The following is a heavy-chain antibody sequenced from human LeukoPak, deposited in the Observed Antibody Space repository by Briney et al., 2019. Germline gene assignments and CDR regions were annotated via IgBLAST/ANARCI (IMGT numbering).Heavy chain of an antibody. J-gene: IGHJ6*03. Sequence: PGGSLRLSCAASGFTVSDNYMSWVRQAPGKGLEWVSVIYSDGSTYYADSVKGRFTISRDNSKNTVYLQMNSLRAEDTAVYYCASLYNSGWYWDFGAAAADYMDVWGKGTTVTVSS. CDR3: ASLYNSGWYWDFGAAAADYMDV. V-gene: IGHV3-66*01. CDR1: GFTVSDNY. CDR2: IYSDGST. D-gene: IGHD6-19*01.